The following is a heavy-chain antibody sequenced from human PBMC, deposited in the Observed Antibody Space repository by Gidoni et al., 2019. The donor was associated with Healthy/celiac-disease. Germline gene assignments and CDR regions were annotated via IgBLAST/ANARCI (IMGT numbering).Heavy chain of an antibody. CDR2: ISSSGSTI. V-gene: IGHV3-11*01. CDR1: GFTLSDYY. D-gene: IGHD2-21*02. J-gene: IGHJ6*02. CDR3: ARVGVVTVVTPEDYYYYGMDV. Sequence: QVQLVESGGGLVKPGGSLRLSCAASGFTLSDYYMSWIRQAPGKGLEWVSYISSSGSTIYYADSVKGRFTISRDNAKNSLYLQMNSLRAEDTAVYYCARVGVVTVVTPEDYYYYGMDVWGQGTTVTVSS.